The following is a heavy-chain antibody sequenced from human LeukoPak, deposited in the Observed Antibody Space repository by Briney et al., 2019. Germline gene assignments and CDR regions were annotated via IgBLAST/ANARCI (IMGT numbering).Heavy chain of an antibody. V-gene: IGHV3-30*02. CDR1: GFTFSSYG. CDR3: ARARPHDYVWGSYRSDAFDI. J-gene: IGHJ3*02. Sequence: PGGSLRLSCAASGFTFSSYGMHWVRQAPGKGLEWVAFIRYDGSNKYYADSVKGRFTISRDNSKNTLYLQMNSLRAEDTAVYYCARARPHDYVWGSYRSDAFDIWGQGTMVTVSS. D-gene: IGHD3-16*02. CDR2: IRYDGSNK.